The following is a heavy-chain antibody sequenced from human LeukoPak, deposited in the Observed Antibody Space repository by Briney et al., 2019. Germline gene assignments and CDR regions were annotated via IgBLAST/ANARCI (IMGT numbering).Heavy chain of an antibody. D-gene: IGHD3/OR15-3a*01. CDR2: MNTNRGNT. V-gene: IGHV1-8*03. Sequence: ASVKVSCKASGYTFTSYDFNWVRQATGQGLEWLGWMNTNRGNTVYAQKCHGRVTITTNTSITTAYKELSSPTTEDTAVYYCARGRDWLRWFDPWGQGTLVTVSS. CDR3: ARGRDWLRWFDP. CDR1: GYTFTSYD. J-gene: IGHJ5*02.